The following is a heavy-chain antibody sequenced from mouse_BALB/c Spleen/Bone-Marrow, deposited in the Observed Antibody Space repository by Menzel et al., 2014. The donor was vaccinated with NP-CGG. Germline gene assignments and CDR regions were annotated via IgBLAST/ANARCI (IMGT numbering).Heavy chain of an antibody. Sequence: VQLQQSGAELVRPGSSVKISCKASGYALSVYWMNWVKQRPGQGLEWIGQIYPGDGDTNYNGKFKGRATLTADKSSNTAYMQLSSLTSEDSAVYFCARGGISVDYWGQGTTLTVSS. CDR1: GYALSVYW. V-gene: IGHV1-80*01. CDR3: ARGGISVDY. CDR2: IYPGDGDT. J-gene: IGHJ2*01.